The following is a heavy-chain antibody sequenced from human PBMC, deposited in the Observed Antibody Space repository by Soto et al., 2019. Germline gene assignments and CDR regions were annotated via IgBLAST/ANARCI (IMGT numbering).Heavy chain of an antibody. CDR3: ASDRESGVPHERWFDP. D-gene: IGHD1-26*01. V-gene: IGHV1-2*02. CDR1: GYTFTGYY. CDR2: INPNSGGT. Sequence: ASVKVSCKASGYTFTGYYMHWVRQAPGQGLEWMGWINPNSGGTNYAQKFQGRVTMTRDTSISTAYMELSRLRSDDTAVYYCASDRESGVPHERWFDPWCPGPLLTVFS. J-gene: IGHJ5*02.